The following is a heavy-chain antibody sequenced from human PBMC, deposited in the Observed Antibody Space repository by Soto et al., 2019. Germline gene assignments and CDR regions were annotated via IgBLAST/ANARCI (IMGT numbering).Heavy chain of an antibody. J-gene: IGHJ6*02. CDR3: GGGPSGGATGGMDV. CDR2: ISYDGSNK. D-gene: IGHD1-26*01. V-gene: IGHV3-30-3*01. CDR1: GFIFSDYA. Sequence: QVQLVESGGGVVQPGRSLRLSCAASGFIFSDYAMHWVRQAPGKGLEWVAVISYDGSNKYYADSVKGRFTISRDNSKNTLYLQMDSLRVEGRAGCDCGGGPSGGATGGMDVWGQGTTVTVSS.